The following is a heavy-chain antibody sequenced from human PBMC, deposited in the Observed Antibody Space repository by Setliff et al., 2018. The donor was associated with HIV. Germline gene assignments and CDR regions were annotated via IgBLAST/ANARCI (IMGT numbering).Heavy chain of an antibody. D-gene: IGHD3-9*01. J-gene: IGHJ6*03. Sequence: ASVKVSCKASGYTFTTYGITWVRQAPGQGLEWMGWMNPNTGVSGYALKFQARATMTRDTSISTAYTELSSLRAEDTAVYYCARDQTQYYDILTGYYRHLYYMDVWGKGTTVTVSS. V-gene: IGHV1-8*02. CDR2: MNPNTGVS. CDR3: ARDQTQYYDILTGYYRHLYYMDV. CDR1: GYTFTTYG.